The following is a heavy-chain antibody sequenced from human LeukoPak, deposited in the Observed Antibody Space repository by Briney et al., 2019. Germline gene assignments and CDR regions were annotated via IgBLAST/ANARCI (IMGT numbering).Heavy chain of an antibody. V-gene: IGHV4-34*01. Sequence: PSETLSLTCAVYGGSFSGYYWSWIRQPPGKGLEWIGEINHSGSTNYNPSLKSRVTISVDTSKNQFSLKLSSVTAADTAVYYCARGPRYCSSTSCWARPPPPFDYWGQGTLVTVSS. J-gene: IGHJ4*02. D-gene: IGHD2-2*01. CDR3: ARGPRYCSSTSCWARPPPPFDY. CDR1: GGSFSGYY. CDR2: INHSGST.